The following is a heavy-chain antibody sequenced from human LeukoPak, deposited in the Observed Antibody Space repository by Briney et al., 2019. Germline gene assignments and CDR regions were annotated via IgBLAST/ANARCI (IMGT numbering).Heavy chain of an antibody. J-gene: IGHJ1*01. CDR2: ISAGVRST. CDR3: ATGMENYGGSGYYSYFQH. CDR1: GFPLSSYV. Sequence: GGSLRLSCAPSGFPLSSYVMTCVSPAPERGREWESTISAGVRSTFYAPSVKGWFTISRDNPKNTLYLQMNTLRAEDTAVYYCATGMENYGGSGYYSYFQHWGQGTLVTVSS. D-gene: IGHD3-22*01. V-gene: IGHV3-23*01.